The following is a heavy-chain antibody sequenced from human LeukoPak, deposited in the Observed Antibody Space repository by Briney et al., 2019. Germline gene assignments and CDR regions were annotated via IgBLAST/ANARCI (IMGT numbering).Heavy chain of an antibody. CDR3: ARSSIDSSGFDY. CDR2: ISSSSSYI. CDR1: GFTFSSYS. V-gene: IGHV3-21*01. D-gene: IGHD3-22*01. Sequence: GRSLRLSCAASGFTFSSYSMNWVRQAPGKGLEWVSSISSSSSYIYYADSVKGRFTISRDNAKNSLYLQMNSLRAEDTAVYYCARSSIDSSGFDYWGQGTLVTVSS. J-gene: IGHJ4*02.